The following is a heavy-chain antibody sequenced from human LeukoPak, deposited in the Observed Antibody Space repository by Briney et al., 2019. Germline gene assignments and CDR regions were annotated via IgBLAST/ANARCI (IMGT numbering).Heavy chain of an antibody. CDR3: VRGVTYYDFWSRHQPGSYYMDV. J-gene: IGHJ6*03. Sequence: PSDTLSHTCSVSGVFISSSSYYWACIRHSPGKRLEGIGTIFHDGSTYYSPSLKSRVTISVDTSKSHFSLKLSSVTAADTAVYYCVRGVTYYDFWSRHQPGSYYMDVWGKGTTVTVSS. V-gene: IGHV4-39*02. CDR1: GVFISSSSYY. D-gene: IGHD3-3*01. CDR2: IFHDGST.